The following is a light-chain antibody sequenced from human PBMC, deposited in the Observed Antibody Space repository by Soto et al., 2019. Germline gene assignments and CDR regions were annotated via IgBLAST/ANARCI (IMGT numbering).Light chain of an antibody. CDR1: QSISSY. J-gene: IGKJ3*01. CDR2: AAS. CDR3: QQSSMNPFT. V-gene: IGKV1-39*01. Sequence: DIQMTQSPSSLSASAGDRVTITCRASQSISSYLNWYQQKPGKAPKLLIYAASNLQSEVPSRFSGSGSGTDFTLTISSLQPEDFATYFCQQSSMNPFTFGPGTKVEIK.